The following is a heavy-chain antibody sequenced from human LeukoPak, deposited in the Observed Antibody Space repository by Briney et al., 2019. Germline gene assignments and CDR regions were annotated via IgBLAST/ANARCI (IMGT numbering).Heavy chain of an antibody. CDR3: VKDGGSYSADY. CDR2: INPSDGDR. J-gene: IGHJ4*02. CDR1: GYTFTTYK. Sequence: AASVKVSCKASGYTFTTYKMHWVRQAPGQGLEWVGIINPSDGDRRNAQKFQGRVTMTRDTSTSTVYMELSSVRSEDTAVYYCVKDGGSYSADYWGQGTLVTVSS. V-gene: IGHV1-46*01. D-gene: IGHD3-10*01.